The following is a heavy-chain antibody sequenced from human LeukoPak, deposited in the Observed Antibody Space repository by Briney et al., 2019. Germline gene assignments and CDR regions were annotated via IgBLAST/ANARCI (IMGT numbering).Heavy chain of an antibody. CDR2: ICCSRAAT. CDR3: AKGDGYFDY. CDR1: GFTLRRYA. D-gene: IGHD5-24*01. J-gene: IGHJ4*02. V-gene: IGHV3-23*01. Sequence: GGSLRLSWAASGFTLRRYAMRWVREAPGKGGECVSTICCSRAATYSAVSVQGPFTISRDNSQNTLYLHMNFLTAEDTVLYSCAKGDGYFDYWGQGTLLTVSS.